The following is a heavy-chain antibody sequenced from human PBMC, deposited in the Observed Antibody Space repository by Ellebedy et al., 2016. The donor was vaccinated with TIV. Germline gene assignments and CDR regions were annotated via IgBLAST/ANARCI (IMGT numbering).Heavy chain of an antibody. D-gene: IGHD3-9*01. CDR1: GFTFSSYS. Sequence: GGSLRLXCAASGFTFSSYSMNWVRQAPGKGLEWVSSISSSSSYIYYADSVKGRFTISRDNAKNSLYLQMNSLRAEDTAVYYCARPPHYDILTGYSYYYYMDVWGKGTTVTVSS. CDR2: ISSSSSYI. J-gene: IGHJ6*03. V-gene: IGHV3-21*01. CDR3: ARPPHYDILTGYSYYYYMDV.